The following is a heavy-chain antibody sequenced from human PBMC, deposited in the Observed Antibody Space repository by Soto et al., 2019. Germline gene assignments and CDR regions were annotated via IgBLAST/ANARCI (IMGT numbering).Heavy chain of an antibody. CDR1: GFTFRDHY. CDR3: ARGWALGELLPGAFDN. V-gene: IGHV3-72*01. D-gene: IGHD1-26*01. J-gene: IGHJ4*02. Sequence: EVQLVESGGGLVQPGGSLRLSCAASGFTFRDHYMDWVRQAPGKGLEWVGRIRNKANNYATEYAASVKDRFTISRDDSKNSLYLQMNSLKTEDTAVYYCARGWALGELLPGAFDNWGQGILVTVSS. CDR2: IRNKANNYAT.